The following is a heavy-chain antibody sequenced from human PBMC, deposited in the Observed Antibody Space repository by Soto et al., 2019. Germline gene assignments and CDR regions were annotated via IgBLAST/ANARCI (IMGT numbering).Heavy chain of an antibody. CDR1: GGSFSGYF. V-gene: IGHV4-34*01. D-gene: IGHD3-10*01. CDR3: AAGYYFDY. J-gene: IGHJ4*01. Sequence: SETLSLTCAVYGGSFSGYFWNWIRQPPGKGLEWIGEINHGGSTKYNPSLKSRVSISVDTSKNQFYLKLTSVTAADTAVYYRAAGYYFDYWAHGTLVTIS. CDR2: INHGGST.